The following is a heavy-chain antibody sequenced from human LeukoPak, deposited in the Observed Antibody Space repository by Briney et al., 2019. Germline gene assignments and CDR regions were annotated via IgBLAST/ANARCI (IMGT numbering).Heavy chain of an antibody. J-gene: IGHJ4*02. Sequence: GGSLRLSCAASGFTFSSYAMHWFRQAPGKGLEWVAVISYDGSNKYYADSVKGRFTISRDNSKNTLYLQMNSLRAEDTAVYYCARDLLTAMAFDYWGQGTLVTVSS. V-gene: IGHV3-30-3*01. D-gene: IGHD5-18*01. CDR1: GFTFSSYA. CDR2: ISYDGSNK. CDR3: ARDLLTAMAFDY.